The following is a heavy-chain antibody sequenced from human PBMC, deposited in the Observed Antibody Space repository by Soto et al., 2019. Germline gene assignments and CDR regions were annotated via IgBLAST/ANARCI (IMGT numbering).Heavy chain of an antibody. J-gene: IGHJ3*02. CDR2: ISSSGSTI. D-gene: IGHD3-3*01. Sequence: GGSLRLSCAASGFTFSDYYMSWIRQAPGKGLEWVSYISSSGSTIYYADSVKGRFTISRDNAKNSLYLQMNSLRAEDTAVYYCASPLTVEFYDFWSGYYDAFDIWGQGTTVTVSS. CDR3: ASPLTVEFYDFWSGYYDAFDI. CDR1: GFTFSDYY. V-gene: IGHV3-11*01.